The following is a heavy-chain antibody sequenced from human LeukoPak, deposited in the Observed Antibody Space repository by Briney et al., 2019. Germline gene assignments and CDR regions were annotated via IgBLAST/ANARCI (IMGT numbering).Heavy chain of an antibody. CDR2: INHSGST. CDR3: ARRRGYDYVWGSYTDENFDY. J-gene: IGHJ4*02. CDR1: GGSFSGYY. V-gene: IGHV4-34*01. D-gene: IGHD3-16*01. Sequence: PSETLSLTCAVYGGSFSGYYWSWIRQPPGKGLEWIGEINHSGSTNYNPSLQSRVTISVDTSKNQFSLKLSSVTAADTAVYYCARRRGYDYVWGSYTDENFDYWGQGTLVTVSS.